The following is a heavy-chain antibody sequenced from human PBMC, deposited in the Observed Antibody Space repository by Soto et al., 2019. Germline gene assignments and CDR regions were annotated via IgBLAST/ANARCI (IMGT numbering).Heavy chain of an antibody. CDR2: ISGSGGST. V-gene: IGHV3-23*01. CDR3: AKGGPSIAVAARRLDV. D-gene: IGHD6-19*01. J-gene: IGHJ6*02. CDR1: GFTFSSYA. Sequence: GGSLRLSCAASGFTFSSYAMIWVRQAPGKGLEWVSAISGSGGSTYYADSVKGRFTISRDNSKNTLYLQMNSLRAEDTAVYYCAKGGPSIAVAARRLDVWGQGTTVTVSS.